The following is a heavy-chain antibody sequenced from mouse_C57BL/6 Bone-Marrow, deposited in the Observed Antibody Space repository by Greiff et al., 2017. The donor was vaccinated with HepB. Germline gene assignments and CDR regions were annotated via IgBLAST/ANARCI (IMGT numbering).Heavy chain of an antibody. CDR3: ASRAYLLSWFAY. J-gene: IGHJ3*01. Sequence: QVQVMESGAELVKPGASVKLSCKASGYTFSSYWMQWVKQRPGQGLEWIGEIYPSDSYINYNQKFKGKATLTVDTSSSTAYIQLSSLTSEDSAVYYCASRAYLLSWFAYWGQGTLVTVSA. D-gene: IGHD3-1*01. V-gene: IGHV1-50*01. CDR1: GYTFSSYW. CDR2: IYPSDSYI.